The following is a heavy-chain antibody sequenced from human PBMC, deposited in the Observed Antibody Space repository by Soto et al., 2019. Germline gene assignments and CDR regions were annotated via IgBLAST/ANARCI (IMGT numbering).Heavy chain of an antibody. CDR1: GDSFSIYV. CDR2: IFPIFRTG. Sequence: LVKVSRQTSGDSFSIYVISWVRQAPGQGLEWVGGIFPIFRTGNYAPKFQGRVTITADESTSPAYMELSSLRSEDTAVYYCARQHFLANSWLAPWGQGTLVTVSS. V-gene: IGHV1-69*13. J-gene: IGHJ5*02. CDR3: ARQHFLANSWLAP.